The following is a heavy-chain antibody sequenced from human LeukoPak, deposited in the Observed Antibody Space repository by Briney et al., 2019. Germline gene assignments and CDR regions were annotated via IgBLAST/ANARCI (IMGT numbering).Heavy chain of an antibody. CDR3: ARLPRIAAARRVRYFDY. D-gene: IGHD6-13*01. CDR1: GDSISTSNSY. Sequence: SETLSLTCTVSGDSISTSNSYWGWIRQPPGKGLEWIGSIYYSGNTYYNASLKSRVTISVDTSKNQFSLKLTSVTAADTAVYYCARLPRIAAARRVRYFDYWGQGTLVTVSS. V-gene: IGHV4-39*01. J-gene: IGHJ4*02. CDR2: IYYSGNT.